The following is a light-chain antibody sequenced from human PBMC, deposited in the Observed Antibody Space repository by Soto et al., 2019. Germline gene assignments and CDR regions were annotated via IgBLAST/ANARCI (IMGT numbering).Light chain of an antibody. J-gene: IGLJ1*01. CDR2: KDS. CDR3: QSADSSGIYV. CDR1: ALPKQY. V-gene: IGLV3-25*03. Sequence: SYELTQPPSVSVSPGQTARITCSGDALPKQYAYWYQQQPGQAPVLVIYKDSERPSGIPERFSGSSSGTTVTLTISGVQAEDEADYYCQSADSSGIYVFGTGTKLTVL.